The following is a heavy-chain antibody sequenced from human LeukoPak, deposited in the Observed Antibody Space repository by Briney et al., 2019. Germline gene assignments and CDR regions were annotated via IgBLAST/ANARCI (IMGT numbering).Heavy chain of an antibody. CDR3: ARDGERTDYKHYYYYYGMDV. CDR2: ISSSSSTI. CDR1: GFTFSSYS. V-gene: IGHV3-48*02. J-gene: IGHJ6*02. Sequence: GGSLRVSCAASGFTFSSYSMNWVRQAPGNGLEWVSYISSSSSTIYYADSVKGRFTISRDNAKNSLYLQMNSLRDEDTAVYYCARDGERTDYKHYYYYYGMDVWGQGTTVTVSS. D-gene: IGHD4-11*01.